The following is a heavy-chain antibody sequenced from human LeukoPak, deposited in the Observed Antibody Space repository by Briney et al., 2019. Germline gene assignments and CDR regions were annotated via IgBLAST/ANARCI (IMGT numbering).Heavy chain of an antibody. V-gene: IGHV3-21*01. CDR3: ARASNLWSGYYTWGAFDI. J-gene: IGHJ3*02. D-gene: IGHD3-3*01. CDR1: GFTFSSYS. CDR2: ISSSSSYI. Sequence: PGGSLRLSCAASGFTFSSYSMNWVRQAPGKGLEWVSSISSSSSYIYYADSVKGRFTISRDNAKNSLYLQMNSLRAEDTAVYYCARASNLWSGYYTWGAFDIWGQGTMVTVSS.